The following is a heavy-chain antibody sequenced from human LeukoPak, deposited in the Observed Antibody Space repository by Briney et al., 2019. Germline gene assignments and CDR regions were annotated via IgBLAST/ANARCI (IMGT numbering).Heavy chain of an antibody. J-gene: IGHJ5*02. Sequence: GESLLISCVGSGYSFTIYWIGWMRQMPGKGLEWMGIIYPGDSDTRYSPSFQGQVTISADKSISTAYLQWSSLKASDTAMYYCAGQTGTYDDNWFDLWGQGTLVTVSS. D-gene: IGHD1/OR15-1a*01. CDR3: AGQTGTYDDNWFDL. V-gene: IGHV5-51*01. CDR1: GYSFTIYW. CDR2: IYPGDSDT.